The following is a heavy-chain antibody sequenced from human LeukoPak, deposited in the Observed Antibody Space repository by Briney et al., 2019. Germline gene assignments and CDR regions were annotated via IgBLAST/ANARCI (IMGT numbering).Heavy chain of an antibody. CDR1: GGSFSGYY. V-gene: IGHV4-34*01. J-gene: IGHJ4*02. CDR2: INHSGST. D-gene: IGHD2-2*01. Sequence: PSETLPLTCAVYGGSFSGYYWSWIRQPPGKGPEWIGEINHSGSTNYDPSLKSRVTISVDTSKNQFSLKLSSVTAADTAVYYCARGTICSSTSCSSACFDYWGQGTLVTVSS. CDR3: ARGTICSSTSCSSACFDY.